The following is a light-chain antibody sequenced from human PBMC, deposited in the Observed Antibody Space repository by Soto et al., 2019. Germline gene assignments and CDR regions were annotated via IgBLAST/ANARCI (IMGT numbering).Light chain of an antibody. CDR3: QHDGSSLIFT. V-gene: IGKV3-20*01. CDR2: APS. J-gene: IGKJ3*01. Sequence: EIVLTQSPGTLSLSPGERATLSCRASESVNSNFLAWYQQRPGQGPRLLIYAPSARATGIPDRFSGSESGTEFALIIRRLEPEDFAVYYWQHDGSSLIFTLGPGNKVEIK. CDR1: ESVNSNF.